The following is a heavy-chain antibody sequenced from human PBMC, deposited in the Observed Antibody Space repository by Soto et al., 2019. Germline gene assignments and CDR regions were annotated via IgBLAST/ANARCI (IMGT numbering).Heavy chain of an antibody. D-gene: IGHD1-26*01. CDR1: GYTFSDYF. CDR3: AGIKVGLDYYSGMDV. CDR2: INPKTAAT. Sequence: QVQLVQSGAEVKKSGASVKVSCKASGYTFSDYFIQWLRQAPGQGLEWVAWINPKTAATNYAKKFQDRVTVTSDTSFSTAYLELTRLRTDETALYYCAGIKVGLDYYSGMDVWGQRTGVTVSS. V-gene: IGHV1-2*02. J-gene: IGHJ6*02.